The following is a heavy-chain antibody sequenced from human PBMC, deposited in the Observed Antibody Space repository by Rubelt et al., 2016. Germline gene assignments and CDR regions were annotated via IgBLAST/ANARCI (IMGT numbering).Heavy chain of an antibody. J-gene: IGHJ6*02. D-gene: IGHD3-22*01. CDR3: ARDQYYYDSSGYYYFDYYYYGMDV. V-gene: IGHV3-30*01. CDR2: YDGSNK. Sequence: YDGSNKYYADSVKGRFTISRDNSKNTLYLQMNSLRAEDTAVYYCARDQYYYDSSGYYYFDYYYYGMDVWGQGTTVTVSS.